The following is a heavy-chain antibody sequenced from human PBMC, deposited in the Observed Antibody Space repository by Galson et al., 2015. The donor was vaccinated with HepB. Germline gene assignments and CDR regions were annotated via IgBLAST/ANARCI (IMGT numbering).Heavy chain of an antibody. J-gene: IGHJ3*02. CDR2: ISSSGGTT. Sequence: SLRLSCAASGFTFSSYAMNWVRQAPGKGLEWVSGISSSGGTTYYADSVKGRFTISRDNSKNTLYLQMNSLRAEDTALYYCAKGGGYSPRGCFDIWGQGTMVIVSS. CDR3: AKGGGYSPRGCFDI. D-gene: IGHD5-18*01. CDR1: GFTFSSYA. V-gene: IGHV3-23*01.